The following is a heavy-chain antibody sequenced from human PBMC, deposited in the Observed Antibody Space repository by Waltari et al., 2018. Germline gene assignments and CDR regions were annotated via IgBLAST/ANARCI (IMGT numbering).Heavy chain of an antibody. J-gene: IGHJ4*02. V-gene: IGHV3-9*01. CDR3: AKDKEPSPYYFDY. CDR2: ISWNSGSI. Sequence: EVQLVESGGGLVQPGRSLRLSCAASGFTFNDYAMHWVRQAPGKGREWVSGISWNSGSIGYGDSVKGRFTISRDNTKNSLSLQMNSLRAEDTALYYCAKDKEPSPYYFDYWGQGTLVTVSS. CDR1: GFTFNDYA.